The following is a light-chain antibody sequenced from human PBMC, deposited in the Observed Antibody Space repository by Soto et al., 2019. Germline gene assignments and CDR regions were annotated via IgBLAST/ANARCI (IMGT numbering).Light chain of an antibody. Sequence: QSVLTQPPSASGSPGQSVTISCTGTSSDIGRFNYVSWYQQHPGKAPKLLLYEVTIRPSGVSDRFSGSKSGNTASLTVSGLQAEDEADYYCSSYTGGNPSYVFGTGTKVTVL. V-gene: IGLV2-8*01. CDR1: SSDIGRFNY. CDR2: EVT. J-gene: IGLJ1*01. CDR3: SSYTGGNPSYV.